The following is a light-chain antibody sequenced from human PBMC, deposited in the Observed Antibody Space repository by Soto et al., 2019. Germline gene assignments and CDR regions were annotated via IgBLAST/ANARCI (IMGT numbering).Light chain of an antibody. CDR2: GAS. CDR3: QQYDSSPVT. CDR1: QNVSTSY. V-gene: IGKV3-20*01. Sequence: EIVLTQSPGTLSLSPGERATLSCRASQNVSTSYLAWYQQKPGQAPRLLIYGASSRATGIPDRFSGSGSGTDFTLTISRLEPEDFAVYYCQQYDSSPVTFGPGTKVEIK. J-gene: IGKJ1*01.